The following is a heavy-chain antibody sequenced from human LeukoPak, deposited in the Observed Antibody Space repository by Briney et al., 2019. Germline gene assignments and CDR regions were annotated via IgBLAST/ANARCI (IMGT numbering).Heavy chain of an antibody. D-gene: IGHD2-2*01. CDR3: AKDRAIGPAVYYFDY. CDR1: GFTFSSYA. Sequence: GGSLRLSCAASGFTFSSYAMHWVRQAPGKGLQWVAVIASDGRDVKYGDSVKGRFTISRDNSKNTLYLQMNSLRAEDTAVYYCAKDRAIGPAVYYFDYWGQGTLVTVSP. CDR2: IASDGRDV. V-gene: IGHV3-30*18. J-gene: IGHJ4*02.